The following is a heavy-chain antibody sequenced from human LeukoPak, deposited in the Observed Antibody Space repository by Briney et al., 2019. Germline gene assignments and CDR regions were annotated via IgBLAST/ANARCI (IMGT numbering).Heavy chain of an antibody. CDR1: GFTFSSYG. Sequence: GGSLRLSCAASGFTFSSYGTHWVRQAPGKGLGWVALIRFDGTNKCYADSVKGRFTISRDNSKNTMYLQLNSLRAEDTAVYYCARRMTANWFDPWGQGTLVTVSS. CDR2: IRFDGTNK. D-gene: IGHD2-21*02. V-gene: IGHV3-33*01. J-gene: IGHJ5*02. CDR3: ARRMTANWFDP.